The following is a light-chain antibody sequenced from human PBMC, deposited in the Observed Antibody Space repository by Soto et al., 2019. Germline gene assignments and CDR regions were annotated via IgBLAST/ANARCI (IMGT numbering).Light chain of an antibody. CDR2: DAS. CDR1: QSINSR. J-gene: IGKJ1*01. CDR3: LQHNSYPRT. V-gene: IGKV1-9*01. Sequence: DIQLTQSPSLLSSSIGDIVTVTCRASQSINSRLAWYQQKPGKAPKLLIYDASSLQSGVPSRFTGSGFGTEFTLTISSLQPEDFATYYCLQHNSYPRTFGQGTKV.